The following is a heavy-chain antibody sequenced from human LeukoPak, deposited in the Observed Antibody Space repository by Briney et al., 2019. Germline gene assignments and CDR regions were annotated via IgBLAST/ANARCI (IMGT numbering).Heavy chain of an antibody. V-gene: IGHV4-39*07. CDR2: IYYSGST. CDR3: ARDLVGAGAFDI. J-gene: IGHJ3*02. Sequence: SETLSLTCTVSGGSISSSSYYWGWIRQPPGKGLEWFGSIYYSGSTYYNPSLKSRVTISVDTSKNQFSLKLSSVTAADTAVYYCARDLVGAGAFDIWGQGTMVTVSS. D-gene: IGHD2-15*01. CDR1: GGSISSSSYY.